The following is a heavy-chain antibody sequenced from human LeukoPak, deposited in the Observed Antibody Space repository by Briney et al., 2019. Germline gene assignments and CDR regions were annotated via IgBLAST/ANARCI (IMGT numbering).Heavy chain of an antibody. V-gene: IGHV3-23*01. CDR1: GFPFCTYA. CDR3: AKDQALSLSSSRALDY. D-gene: IGHD2-2*01. CDR2: ISSSGGSP. Sequence: GGSLRLSFVASGFPFCTYALRWVRPAPGKGVGWVSAISSSGGSPYYADSVNGRFTISRDNSKNTLYLQMNSLRAEDTALNYCAKDQALSLSSSRALDYWGQGTLVTVSS. J-gene: IGHJ4*02.